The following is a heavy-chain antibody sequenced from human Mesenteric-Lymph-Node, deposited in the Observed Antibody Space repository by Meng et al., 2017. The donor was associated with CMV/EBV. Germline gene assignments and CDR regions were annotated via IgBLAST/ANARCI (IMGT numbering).Heavy chain of an antibody. J-gene: IGHJ4*02. D-gene: IGHD1-1*01. CDR2: IYWDDDN. V-gene: IGHV2-5*02. CDR3: AHRLGVRGGDYWNGGYFDS. Sequence: SGPTLVKPTQTLTLTCTFSGFSLGTYGVGVGWIRQSPGKALECLALIYWDDDNRYSPSLRSRLTVTKDTSKNQVDLIMTNMDPVDTATYYCAHRLGVRGGDYWNGGYFDSWGQGTLVTVSS. CDR1: GFSLGTYGVG.